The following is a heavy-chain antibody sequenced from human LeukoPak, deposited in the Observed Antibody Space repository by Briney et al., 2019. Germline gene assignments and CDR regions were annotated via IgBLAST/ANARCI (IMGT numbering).Heavy chain of an antibody. Sequence: SETLSLTCTVSGGSISSYYWSWIRQPPGKGLEWIGSIYYSGSTYYNPSLKSRVTISVDTSKNQFSLKLSSVTAADTAVYYCARDLGGSKAFDAFDIWGQGTMVTVSS. D-gene: IGHD3-10*01. CDR3: ARDLGGSKAFDAFDI. CDR1: GGSISSYY. CDR2: IYYSGST. J-gene: IGHJ3*02. V-gene: IGHV4-59*12.